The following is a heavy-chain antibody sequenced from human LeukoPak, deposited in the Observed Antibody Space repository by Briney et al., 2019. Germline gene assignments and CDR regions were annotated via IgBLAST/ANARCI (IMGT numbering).Heavy chain of an antibody. J-gene: IGHJ4*02. D-gene: IGHD3-22*01. CDR2: IYYSGST. Sequence: SETLSLTCTVSGGSISSYYWSWIRQPPGKGLEWIGYIYYSGSTNYNPSLKSRVTISVDTSKNQFSLKLSSVTAADTAVYYCASSGYRHATIGYWGQGTLVTVSS. CDR3: ASSGYRHATIGY. V-gene: IGHV4-59*01. CDR1: GGSISSYY.